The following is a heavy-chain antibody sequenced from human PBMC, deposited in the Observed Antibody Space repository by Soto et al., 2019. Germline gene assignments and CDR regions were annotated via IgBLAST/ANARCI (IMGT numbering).Heavy chain of an antibody. CDR1: GYTFTNYD. CDR2: ISAYNGNT. D-gene: IGHD3-22*01. J-gene: IGHJ4*02. V-gene: IGHV1-18*01. CDR3: ARKDYYDSSGYRRDFDY. Sequence: ASVKVSCKASGYTFTNYDINWVRQAPGQGLEWMGWISAYNGNTNYAQKLQGRVTMTTDTSTSTAYMELRSLRSDDTAVYYCARKDYYDSSGYRRDFDYWGQGTLVTVSS.